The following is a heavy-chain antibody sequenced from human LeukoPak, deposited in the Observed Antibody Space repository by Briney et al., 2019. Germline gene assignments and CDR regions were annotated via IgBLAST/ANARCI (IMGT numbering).Heavy chain of an antibody. V-gene: IGHV4-31*03. D-gene: IGHD2-21*02. CDR3: AREGDCGGDCYSRFFY. Sequence: SQTLSLTCTVSGGSISSGGYYWSWIRQHPGKGLEWIGYIYYSGSTYYNPSLKSRVTISVDTSKNQFSLKLSSVTAADTAVYYCAREGDCGGDCYSRFFYWGQGTLVTVSS. CDR1: GGSISSGGYY. J-gene: IGHJ4*02. CDR2: IYYSGST.